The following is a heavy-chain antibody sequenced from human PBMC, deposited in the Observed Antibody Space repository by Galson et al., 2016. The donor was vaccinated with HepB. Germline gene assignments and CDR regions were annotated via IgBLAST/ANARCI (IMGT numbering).Heavy chain of an antibody. CDR1: GGFIRSGGYS. CDR2: IYYSGDT. CDR3: ARGKEGISV. D-gene: IGHD6-13*01. J-gene: IGHJ4*01. V-gene: IGHV4-30-2*01. Sequence: TLSLTCAVSGGFIRSGGYSWTWIRQPPGKGPECIGYIYYSGDTTYNPSLQSRVTISVGLSKNHFSLNLHSVTAAGTAVYYCARGKEGISVWGQEPWSPSPQ.